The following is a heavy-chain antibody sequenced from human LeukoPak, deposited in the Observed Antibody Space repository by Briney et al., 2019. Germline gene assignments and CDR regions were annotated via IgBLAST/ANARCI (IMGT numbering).Heavy chain of an antibody. CDR3: AKDGDSSGPRGNWFDP. D-gene: IGHD6-19*01. V-gene: IGHV3-33*06. CDR2: IWYDGSNK. Sequence: GGSLRLSCAASGFTFSSYGMHWVRQAPGKGLEWVAVIWYDGSNKYYADSVKGRFTISRDNSKNTLFLQMNSLGAEDTAVYYCAKDGDSSGPRGNWFDPRGQGTLVTVSS. CDR1: GFTFSSYG. J-gene: IGHJ5*02.